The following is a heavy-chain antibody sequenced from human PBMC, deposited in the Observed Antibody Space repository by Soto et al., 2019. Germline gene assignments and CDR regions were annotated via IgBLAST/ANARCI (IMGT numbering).Heavy chain of an antibody. D-gene: IGHD5-18*01. V-gene: IGHV4-39*01. CDR1: GGSISSSSYY. Sequence: SETLSLTCTVSGGSISSSSYYWGWIRQPPGKGLEWIGSIYYSGSTYYNPSLKSRVTISVDTSKNQFSLKLSSVTAADTAVYYCARRGYSYGWRFDYWGQGTLVTVSS. J-gene: IGHJ4*02. CDR3: ARRGYSYGWRFDY. CDR2: IYYSGST.